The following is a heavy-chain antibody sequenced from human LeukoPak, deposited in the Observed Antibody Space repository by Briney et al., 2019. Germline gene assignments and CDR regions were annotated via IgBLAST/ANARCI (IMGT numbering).Heavy chain of an antibody. CDR3: ARGDGGYYYGMDV. CDR1: QFPSRSYE. CDR2: ICVVGSTI. V-gene: IGHV3-48*03. J-gene: IGHJ6*04. Sequence: GGSLRHSCAAPQFPSRSYELNWGPEALGRGGGRISYICVVGSTIYYADSVKGRFTISRDNARNSLYLQLNSLRAEDTAVYYCARGDGGYYYGMDVWGKGTTVTVSS. D-gene: IGHD2-21*01.